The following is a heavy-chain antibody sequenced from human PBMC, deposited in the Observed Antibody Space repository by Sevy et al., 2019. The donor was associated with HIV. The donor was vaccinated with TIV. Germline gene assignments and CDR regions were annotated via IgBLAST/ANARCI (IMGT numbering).Heavy chain of an antibody. V-gene: IGHV3-23*01. J-gene: IGHJ6*02. D-gene: IGHD2-2*01. CDR3: AKTINSGGGVVPAANYYYYGLDV. CDR1: GFTFSGYA. Sequence: GGSLRLSCAASGFTFSGYAMNWVRQAPGKGLEWVSPINGKCRSTHYADSVEGRFTISRDNSKNTLYLQMNSLRAEDTAVYYCAKTINSGGGVVPAANYYYYGLDVWGQGTTVTVSS. CDR2: INGKCRST.